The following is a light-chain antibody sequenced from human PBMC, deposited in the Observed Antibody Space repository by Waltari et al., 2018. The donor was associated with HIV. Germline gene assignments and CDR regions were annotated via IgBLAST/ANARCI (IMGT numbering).Light chain of an antibody. Sequence: HLVLTQSPSASASLGASVRLTRTLSSGHSSYAIAWHQQQPETGPRFLMKLNSDGSHNKGDGVPDRFSGSSSGAERYLTITSLQSDDEADYYCQTWGTGIQVFGGGTKLTDL. CDR2: LNSDGSH. CDR1: SGHSSYA. V-gene: IGLV4-69*01. J-gene: IGLJ3*02. CDR3: QTWGTGIQV.